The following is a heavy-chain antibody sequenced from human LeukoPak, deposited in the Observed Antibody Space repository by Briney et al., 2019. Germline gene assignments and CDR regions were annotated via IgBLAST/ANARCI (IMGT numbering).Heavy chain of an antibody. V-gene: IGHV3-30-3*01. J-gene: IGHJ5*02. CDR3: ARDGRIYSSNGWFDP. Sequence: GGSLRLSCAASGSTFSSYAMHWVRQAPGKGLEWVAVISYDGSNKYYADSVKGRFTISRDNSKNTLYLQMNSLRAGDTAVYYCARDGRIYSSNGWFDPWGQGTLVTVSS. CDR2: ISYDGSNK. CDR1: GSTFSSYA. D-gene: IGHD6-13*01.